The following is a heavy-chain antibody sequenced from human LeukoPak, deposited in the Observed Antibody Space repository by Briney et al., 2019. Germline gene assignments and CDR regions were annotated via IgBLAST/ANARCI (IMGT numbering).Heavy chain of an antibody. Sequence: PGGSLRLSCAASGFTFDDYAMHWVRQAPGKGLEWVSGISWNSGSIGYADSVKGRFTISRDNAKNSLYLQMNSLRAEDTALYYCAKGDYYDSSGDAFDIRGQGTMVTVSS. J-gene: IGHJ3*02. V-gene: IGHV3-9*01. D-gene: IGHD3-22*01. CDR2: ISWNSGSI. CDR1: GFTFDDYA. CDR3: AKGDYYDSSGDAFDI.